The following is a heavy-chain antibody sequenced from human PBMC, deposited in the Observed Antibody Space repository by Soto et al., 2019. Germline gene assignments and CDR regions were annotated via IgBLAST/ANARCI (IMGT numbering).Heavy chain of an antibody. CDR3: AKRKYYDFWSGPAGAFDI. D-gene: IGHD3-3*01. J-gene: IGHJ3*02. Sequence: GESLKISCKGSGYRFTSYWIGWVRQMPGKGLEWMGIIYPGDSDTRYSPSFQGQVTISADKSISTAYLQWSSLKASDTAMYYCAKRKYYDFWSGPAGAFDIWGQGTMVTVSS. CDR2: IYPGDSDT. V-gene: IGHV5-51*01. CDR1: GYRFTSYW.